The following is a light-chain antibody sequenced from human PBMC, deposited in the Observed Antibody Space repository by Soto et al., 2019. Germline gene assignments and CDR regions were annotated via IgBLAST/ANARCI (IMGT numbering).Light chain of an antibody. CDR3: QQYDDWPET. Sequence: EKVMTQSPATLSVSPGERATLSCRASQSVSSNLAWYQQKPGQAPRLLIYDASTRATGMAARLSGSGSGTEFTLTISSLQSEDLAVYYCQQYDDWPETFGQGTKV. CDR1: QSVSSN. V-gene: IGKV3-15*01. J-gene: IGKJ1*01. CDR2: DAS.